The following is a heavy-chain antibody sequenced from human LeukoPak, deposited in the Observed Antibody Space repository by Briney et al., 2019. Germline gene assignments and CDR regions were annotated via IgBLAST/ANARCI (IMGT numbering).Heavy chain of an antibody. J-gene: IGHJ5*02. Sequence: GGSLRLSCAASGFTFSSYWMHWVRQAPGKGLVWVSRINSDGSSTSYADSVKGRFTISRDNAKNSLYLQMNSLRAEDTAVYYCARDVYFDGFGWFDPWGQGTLVTVSS. CDR1: GFTFSSYW. CDR3: ARDVYFDGFGWFDP. CDR2: INSDGSST. D-gene: IGHD3-9*01. V-gene: IGHV3-74*01.